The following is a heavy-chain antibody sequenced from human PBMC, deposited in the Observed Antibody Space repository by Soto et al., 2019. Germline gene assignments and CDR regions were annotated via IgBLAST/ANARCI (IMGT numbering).Heavy chain of an antibody. V-gene: IGHV1-69*13. D-gene: IGHD6-19*01. CDR2: IIPIFGTA. CDR1: GGTFSSYA. J-gene: IGHJ4*02. CDR3: AKDQLVGGKWLSYFDY. Sequence: ASVKVSCKASGGTFSSYAISWVRQAPGQGLEWMGGIIPIFGTANYAQKFQGRVTITADESTSTAYMELSSLRSEDTAVYYCAKDQLVGGKWLSYFDYWGQGTLVTVSS.